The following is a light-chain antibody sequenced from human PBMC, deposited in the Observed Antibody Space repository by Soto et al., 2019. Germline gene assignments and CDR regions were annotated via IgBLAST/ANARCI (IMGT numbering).Light chain of an antibody. J-gene: IGKJ1*01. CDR2: AAS. CDR3: QQYYSYPRT. CDR1: QGISSY. Sequence: AIRMTQSPSSLSGSTGDRFTITCRASQGISSYLAWYQQKPGKAPKLLIYAASTLQSGVPSRFSGSGSGTDFTLTISCLQSEDFATYYCQQYYSYPRTFGQGTKVDI. V-gene: IGKV1-8*01.